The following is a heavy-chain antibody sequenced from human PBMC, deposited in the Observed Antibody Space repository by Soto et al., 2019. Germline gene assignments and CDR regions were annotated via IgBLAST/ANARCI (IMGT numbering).Heavy chain of an antibody. Sequence: QLQLQESGSGLVKPSQTLSLTCAVSGGSISSGGYSWSWIRQPPGKGLEWIGYIYHSGSTYYNPSLTSRVTISVDRSKNQFSLKLRSVTAADTAVQYCARVGYGDLMGALDIWGQGTMVTVSS. CDR2: IYHSGST. V-gene: IGHV4-30-2*01. CDR1: GGSISSGGYS. CDR3: ARVGYGDLMGALDI. D-gene: IGHD4-17*01. J-gene: IGHJ3*02.